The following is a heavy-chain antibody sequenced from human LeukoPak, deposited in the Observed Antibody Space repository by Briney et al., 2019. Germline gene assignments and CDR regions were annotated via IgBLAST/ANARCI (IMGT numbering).Heavy chain of an antibody. CDR2: TSNKANSFTT. Sequence: GGSLRLSCVASGFTFNDHFMDWVRQAPGKGLEWVGRTSNKANSFTTEYAASVRGRSTITRDESKNSLYLQMNRLKTEDTAVYYCARGDDYNRRSFDYWGQGTLVTVSS. CDR3: ARGDDYNRRSFDY. CDR1: GFTFNDHF. V-gene: IGHV3-72*01. J-gene: IGHJ4*02. D-gene: IGHD5-24*01.